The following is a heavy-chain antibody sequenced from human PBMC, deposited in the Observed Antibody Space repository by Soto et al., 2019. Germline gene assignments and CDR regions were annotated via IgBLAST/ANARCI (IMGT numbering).Heavy chain of an antibody. V-gene: IGHV2-5*02. CDR3: ARRGVWYFDL. CDR1: GFSLSTIGVG. D-gene: IGHD3-16*01. CDR2: IYWDDDK. J-gene: IGHJ2*01. Sequence: QITLKESGPTLVKPTQTLTLTCTFSGFSLSTIGVGVGWIRQPPGKALEWLAVIYWDDDKRYSPSLKSRLTVSKDTSKNQVVLTVTNMDPVDTAKYYCARRGVWYFDLWGRGTLVTGSS.